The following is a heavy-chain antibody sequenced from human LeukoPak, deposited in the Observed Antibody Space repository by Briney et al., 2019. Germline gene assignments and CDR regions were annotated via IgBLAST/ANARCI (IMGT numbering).Heavy chain of an antibody. CDR1: MFSLSTSGVG. V-gene: IGHV2-5*02. CDR2: IYWDDDK. CDR3: ARRLLHYDLLTGYYDY. Sequence: SGPTLVKPTQTLALTCTFSMFSLSTSGVGVGWIRQPPGKALEWLALIYWDDDKRYSPSLNSRLTITKDTSKNQVVLTMTNMDPVDTATYYCARRLLHYDLLTGYYDYWGQGTLVTVSS. D-gene: IGHD3-9*01. J-gene: IGHJ4*02.